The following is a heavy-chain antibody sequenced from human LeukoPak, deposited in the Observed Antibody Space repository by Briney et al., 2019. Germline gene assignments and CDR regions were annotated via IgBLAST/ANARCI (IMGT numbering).Heavy chain of an antibody. CDR1: GGSISSGGYS. V-gene: IGHV4-30-2*01. Sequence: PSQTLSLTCAVSGGSISSGGYSWSWIRQPPGKGLEWIGYIYHSGSTYYNPSLKSRVTIPVDRSKNQFSLNLSSVTAADTAVYYCARYYYDSSGYFRYFDSWGQGTLVTVSS. CDR3: ARYYYDSSGYFRYFDS. CDR2: IYHSGST. J-gene: IGHJ4*02. D-gene: IGHD3-22*01.